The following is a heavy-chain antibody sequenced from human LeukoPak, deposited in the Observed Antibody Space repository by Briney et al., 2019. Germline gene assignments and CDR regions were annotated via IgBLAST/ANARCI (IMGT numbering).Heavy chain of an antibody. Sequence: GGSLRLSCAASGFTFSSFAINWVRQAPGKGLEWVSVITGSGSGADYADSVKGRFTISRDNTQNTVHLQMNSLRAEDTAVYYCARGLKGYYDILTGNYRGRYYFDYWGQGPLFTVSS. J-gene: IGHJ4*02. CDR2: ITGSGSGA. CDR1: GFTFSSFA. D-gene: IGHD3-9*01. V-gene: IGHV3-23*01. CDR3: ARGLKGYYDILTGNYRGRYYFDY.